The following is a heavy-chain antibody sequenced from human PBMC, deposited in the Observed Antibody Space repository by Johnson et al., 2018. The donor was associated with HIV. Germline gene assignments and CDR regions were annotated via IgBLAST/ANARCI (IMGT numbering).Heavy chain of an antibody. CDR3: ARARAGDAFDI. CDR2: IYSGGST. CDR1: GFTVSSNY. D-gene: IGHD6-13*01. V-gene: IGHV3-53*01. Sequence: VQLVESGGGLIQPGGSLRLSCAASGFTVSSNYMSWVRQAPGKGLEWVSVIYSGGSTYYADSVQGRFTISRDNSKNTLYLQMNSLRAEDTAVYYCARARAGDAFDIWGQGTMVTVSS. J-gene: IGHJ3*02.